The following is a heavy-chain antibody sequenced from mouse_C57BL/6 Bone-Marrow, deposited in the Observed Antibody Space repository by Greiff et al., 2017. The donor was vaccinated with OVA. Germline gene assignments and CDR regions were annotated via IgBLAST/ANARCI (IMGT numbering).Heavy chain of an antibody. V-gene: IGHV1-26*01. CDR1: GYTFTDYY. Sequence: VQLQQSGPELVKPGASVKISCKASGYTFTDYYMNWVKQSHGKSLEWIGDINPNNGGTSYNQKFKGKATLTVDKSSSTAYMELRSLTSEDSAVYYCARVYGSSWGDFDFWGKGTTLTVST. J-gene: IGHJ2*01. CDR3: ARVYGSSWGDFDF. CDR2: INPNNGGT. D-gene: IGHD1-1*01.